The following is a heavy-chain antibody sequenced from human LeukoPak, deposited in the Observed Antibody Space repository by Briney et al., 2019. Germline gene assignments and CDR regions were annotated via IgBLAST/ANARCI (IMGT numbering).Heavy chain of an antibody. CDR3: ARAYAPGAFDI. Sequence: PGGSLRLSCAASGFTFSSYGMHWVRQAPGKGLEWVAVIWYDGSNKYYADSVKGRFTISRDNPKNTLYLQMNSLRAEDTAVYYCARAYAPGAFDIWGQGTMVTVSS. D-gene: IGHD2-2*01. CDR1: GFTFSSYG. J-gene: IGHJ3*02. V-gene: IGHV3-33*01. CDR2: IWYDGSNK.